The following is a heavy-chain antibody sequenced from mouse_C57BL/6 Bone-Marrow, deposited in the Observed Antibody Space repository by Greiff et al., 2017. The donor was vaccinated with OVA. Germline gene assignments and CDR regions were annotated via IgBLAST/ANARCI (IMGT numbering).Heavy chain of an antibody. CDR1: GYTFTSYG. J-gene: IGHJ3*01. CDR3: ARSGGAY. CDR2: IYPRSGNT. Sequence: QVQLKQPGAELARPGASVKLSCKASGYTFTSYGISWVKQRTGQGLEWIGEIYPRSGNTYYNEKCKGKATLTADKSSSTAYMELRSLTSEDSAVYFCARSGGAYWGQGTLVTVSA. V-gene: IGHV1-81*01.